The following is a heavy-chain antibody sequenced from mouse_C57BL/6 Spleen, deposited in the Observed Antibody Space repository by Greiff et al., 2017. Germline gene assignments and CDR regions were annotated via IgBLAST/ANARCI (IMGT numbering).Heavy chain of an antibody. D-gene: IGHD1-1*01. J-gene: IGHJ1*03. Sequence: EVKLMESGAELVKPGASVKLSCTASGFNITDYYMHWVKQRPEQGLEWIGRIDPDDGDTKYAPKFQGKATITADTSSNTAYLQLSSLTSEDAAVYYGARNFGSSSLDVWGTGTTVTVSS. CDR3: ARNFGSSSLDV. V-gene: IGHV14-2*01. CDR1: GFNITDYY. CDR2: IDPDDGDT.